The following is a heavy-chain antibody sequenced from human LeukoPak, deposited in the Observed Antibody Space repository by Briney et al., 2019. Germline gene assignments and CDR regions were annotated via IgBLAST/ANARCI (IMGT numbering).Heavy chain of an antibody. D-gene: IGHD4-17*01. CDR2: INPGGDNT. Sequence: ASVKVSCKASGYTFSGYHMHWVRQAPGQGLEWMGLINPGGDNTDYAQNFQGRVTITADKSTSTAYMELSRLRSEDTAVYYCARAVQVTTGGLFDYWGQGTLVTVSS. CDR3: ARAVQVTTGGLFDY. CDR1: GYTFSGYH. V-gene: IGHV1-46*01. J-gene: IGHJ4*02.